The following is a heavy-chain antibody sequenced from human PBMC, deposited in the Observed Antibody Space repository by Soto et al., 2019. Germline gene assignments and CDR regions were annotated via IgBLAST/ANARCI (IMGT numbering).Heavy chain of an antibody. CDR3: ARVAVGATSNWFDP. J-gene: IGHJ5*02. D-gene: IGHD1-26*01. CDR2: ISAYNGNT. Sequence: ASVKVSCKASGCTFTSYGISWVRQAPGQGLEWMGWISAYNGNTNYAQKLQGRVTMTTDTSTSTAYMELRSLRSDDTAVYYCARVAVGATSNWFDPWGEGTLVTVSS. V-gene: IGHV1-18*01. CDR1: GCTFTSYG.